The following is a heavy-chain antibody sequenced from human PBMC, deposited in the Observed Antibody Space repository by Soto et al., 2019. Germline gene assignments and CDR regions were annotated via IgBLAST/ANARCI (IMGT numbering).Heavy chain of an antibody. Sequence: EVQLLESGGDLVQPGGSLRLSCVASGFDFSNYAVTWVRQAQGKGLEWVSSISRSSSVIYYADSVKGRFIISRDNSKNTLYLQMNSLRAEDTARYYCAKDPNGDYIGAFDDWGQGTLVTVYS. J-gene: IGHJ4*02. CDR2: ISRSSSVI. V-gene: IGHV3-23*01. D-gene: IGHD4-17*01. CDR1: GFDFSNYA. CDR3: AKDPNGDYIGAFDD.